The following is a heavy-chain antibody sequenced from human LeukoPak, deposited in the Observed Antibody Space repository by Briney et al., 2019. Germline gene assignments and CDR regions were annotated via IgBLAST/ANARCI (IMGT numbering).Heavy chain of an antibody. CDR3: AREVYSSTWFDL. CDR1: GYTFTSYA. D-gene: IGHD6-13*01. CDR2: INAGNGNT. V-gene: IGHV1-3*01. Sequence: ASVKVSCKASGYTFTSYAMHWVRQAPGQRLEWMGWINAGNGNTKYSQKFQGRVTITRDTSASTAYMELSSLRSEDTAVYYCAREVYSSTWFDLWGQGTLVTVSS. J-gene: IGHJ4*02.